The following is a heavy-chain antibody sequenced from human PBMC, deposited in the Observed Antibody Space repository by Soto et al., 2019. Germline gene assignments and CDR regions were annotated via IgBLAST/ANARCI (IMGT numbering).Heavy chain of an antibody. Sequence: GGSLRLSCAASGFTFSSYGMHWVRQAPGKGLEWVAVIWYDGSNKYYADSVKGRFTISRDNSKNTLYLQMNSLRAEDTAVYYCARDRPSLYCSSTSCYSDYFDYWGQGTLVTVSS. CDR3: ARDRPSLYCSSTSCYSDYFDY. V-gene: IGHV3-33*01. CDR1: GFTFSSYG. J-gene: IGHJ4*02. D-gene: IGHD2-2*01. CDR2: IWYDGSNK.